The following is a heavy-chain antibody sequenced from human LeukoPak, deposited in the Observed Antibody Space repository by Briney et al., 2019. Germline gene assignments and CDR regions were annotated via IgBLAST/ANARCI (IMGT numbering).Heavy chain of an antibody. Sequence: GGSLRLSCAASGFTFSSYAMSWVRQAPGKGLEWVSAISGSGGSTYYADSVKGRFTISRDNSKNTLYLQMNSLRAEDTAVYYCARPPRPSGGYMDVWGTGTTVTVSS. D-gene: IGHD1-26*01. V-gene: IGHV3-23*01. CDR2: ISGSGGST. J-gene: IGHJ6*03. CDR1: GFTFSSYA. CDR3: ARPPRPSGGYMDV.